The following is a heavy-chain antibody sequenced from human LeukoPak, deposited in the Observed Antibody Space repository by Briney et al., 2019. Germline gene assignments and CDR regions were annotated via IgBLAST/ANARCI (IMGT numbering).Heavy chain of an antibody. D-gene: IGHD6-19*01. CDR1: GFTFSSYA. Sequence: GGSLRLSCAASGFTFSSYAMNWVRQAPRKGLEWVSGISNSGVSRGYADSVKGRFTISRDNSKNTLYLQMNNLRAEDTAVYYCAKGEFGSGWPNWGQGTLVTVSS. V-gene: IGHV3-23*01. J-gene: IGHJ4*02. CDR2: ISNSGVSR. CDR3: AKGEFGSGWPN.